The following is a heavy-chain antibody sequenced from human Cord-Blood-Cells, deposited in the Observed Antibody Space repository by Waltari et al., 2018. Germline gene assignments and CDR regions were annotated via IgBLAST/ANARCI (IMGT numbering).Heavy chain of an antibody. J-gene: IGHJ4*02. CDR1: GGSFSGYY. CDR3: ARGRMGTSCYDY. CDR2: INHSGST. D-gene: IGHD2-2*01. V-gene: IGHV4-34*01. Sequence: QVQLQQWGAGLLKPSETLSLTCAVYGGSFSGYYWIWIRQPPGKGLEWIGEINHSGSTNYNPSLKSRVTISVDTSKNQFSLKLSSVTAADTAVYYCARGRMGTSCYDYWGQGTLVTVSS.